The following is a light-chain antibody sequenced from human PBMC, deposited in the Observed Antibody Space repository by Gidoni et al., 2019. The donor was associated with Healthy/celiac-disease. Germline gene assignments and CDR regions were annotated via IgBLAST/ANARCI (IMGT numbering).Light chain of an antibody. V-gene: IGKV1-39*01. CDR3: QQSYSTPLLT. J-gene: IGKJ3*01. CDR1: QTISSY. CDR2: DAS. Sequence: DIQMTQSPSSLSASVGDRVTITCRASQTISSYLNWYQQKQGKAPKLLINDASSLQSWVPSRFSGSGAGTEFTLTISSMQPEDDATNYCQQSYSTPLLTFGPGTKVDIK.